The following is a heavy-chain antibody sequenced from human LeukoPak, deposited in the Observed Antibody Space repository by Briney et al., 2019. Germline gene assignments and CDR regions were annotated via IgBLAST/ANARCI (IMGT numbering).Heavy chain of an antibody. Sequence: PSETLSLTCTVSGGSISSYYWSWIRQPPGKGLEWIGYIYYSGSTNYNPSLKSRVTISVDTSKNQFSLKLSSVTAADTAVYYCARDSSGRYYFDYWGQGTLVTVSS. CDR3: ARDSSGRYYFDY. J-gene: IGHJ4*02. D-gene: IGHD6-19*01. V-gene: IGHV4-59*12. CDR1: GGSISSYY. CDR2: IYYSGST.